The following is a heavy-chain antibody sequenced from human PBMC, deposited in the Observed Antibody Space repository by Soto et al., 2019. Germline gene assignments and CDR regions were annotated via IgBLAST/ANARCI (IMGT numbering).Heavy chain of an antibody. J-gene: IGHJ4*02. CDR1: GFTFSSHA. D-gene: IGHD2-21*02. V-gene: IGHV3-23*01. CDR2: ITNSGGST. CDR3: AKRQIASGDPIDY. Sequence: VQLFESGGGLVQPGGSLRLSCAASGFTFSSHAMSWVRQTPGKGLEWVSDITNSGGSTYYADSVKGRFTISRDNSKNTLYLQMNSLRAEDTAVNYCAKRQIASGDPIDYWGQGTLVTVSS.